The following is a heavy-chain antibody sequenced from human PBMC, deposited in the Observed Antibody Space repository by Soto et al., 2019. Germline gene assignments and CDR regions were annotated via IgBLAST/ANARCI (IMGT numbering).Heavy chain of an antibody. Sequence: ASVKVSCKASGYTFTSYGISWLRQAPGQGLEWMGWISAYNGNTNYAQKLQGRVTMTTDTSTSTAYMELRSLRSDDTAVYYCARRYDSSGYYYFDYWGQGTLVTVSS. CDR1: GYTFTSYG. J-gene: IGHJ4*02. D-gene: IGHD3-22*01. V-gene: IGHV1-18*04. CDR2: ISAYNGNT. CDR3: ARRYDSSGYYYFDY.